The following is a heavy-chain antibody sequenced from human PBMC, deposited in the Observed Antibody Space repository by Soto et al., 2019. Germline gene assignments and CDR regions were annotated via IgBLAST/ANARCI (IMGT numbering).Heavy chain of an antibody. CDR2: IIPILGIA. D-gene: IGHD3-22*01. V-gene: IGHV1-69*04. Sequence: ASVKVSCKASGGTFSSYAISWVRQAPGQGLEWMGRIIPILGIANYAQKFQGRVTITADKSTSTAYMELSSLRSEDTAVYYCARFKYYYDSSGYPGGYFDYWGQGTLVTGSS. CDR3: ARFKYYYDSSGYPGGYFDY. J-gene: IGHJ4*02. CDR1: GGTFSSYA.